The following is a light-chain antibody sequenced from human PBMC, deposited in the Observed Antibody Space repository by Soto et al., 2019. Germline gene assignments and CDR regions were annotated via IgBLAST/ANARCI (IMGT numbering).Light chain of an antibody. V-gene: IGKV4-1*01. CDR1: QSVLLRYNSKNY. CDR3: QQYYSSPFT. CDR2: WAS. Sequence: DIVMTQSPDSLPVSLGERATISCKSSQSVLLRYNSKNYLAWYQQKPRQPPKLLIYWASTRESGVPDRFSGSGSGKDFTLTISSLQAEDVAVYYCQQYYSSPFTFGPGTKVEIK. J-gene: IGKJ3*01.